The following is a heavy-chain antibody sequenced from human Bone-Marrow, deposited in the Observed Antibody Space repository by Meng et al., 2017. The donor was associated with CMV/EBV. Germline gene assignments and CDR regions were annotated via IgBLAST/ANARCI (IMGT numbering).Heavy chain of an antibody. V-gene: IGHV1-69*01. CDR3: ARVVDYDFWSGYTRFDP. J-gene: IGHJ5*02. Sequence: TFRSYAISWVRQAPGQGLEWMEGIIPIFGTANYAQKFQGRVTITADESTSTAYMELSSLRSEDTAVYYCARVVDYDFWSGYTRFDPWGQGTLVTVSS. CDR2: IIPIFGTA. CDR1: TFRSYA. D-gene: IGHD3-3*01.